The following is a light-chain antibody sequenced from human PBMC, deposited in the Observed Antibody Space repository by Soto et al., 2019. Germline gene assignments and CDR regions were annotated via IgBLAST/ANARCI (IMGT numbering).Light chain of an antibody. CDR2: DAS. CDR3: QQSETYPLT. CDR1: QTISSW. J-gene: IGKJ5*01. V-gene: IGKV1-5*01. Sequence: DFQLTQSPSTLSGSVGDRVTITCRASQTISSWLAWYQQKPGKAPNLLIYDASTLMSGVPSRFSGSGSGTEFTLTISSLQPGDFATYYCQQSETYPLTFGQGTRLEIK.